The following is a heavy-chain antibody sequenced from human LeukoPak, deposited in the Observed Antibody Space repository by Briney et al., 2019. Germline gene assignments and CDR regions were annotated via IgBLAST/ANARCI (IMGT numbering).Heavy chain of an antibody. D-gene: IGHD6-13*01. CDR3: ARLFSSSWYRGAFDL. V-gene: IGHV4-39*01. CDR2: IYYRGNT. J-gene: IGHJ3*01. Sequence: PSETLSLTCTVSGGSISSSSYYWGWIRQPPGKGLEWIGSIYYRGNTHYNPSLKSRVTISVDTSKNQFSLKLSSVTAADTAVYYCARLFSSSWYRGAFDLWGQGTLVTVSS. CDR1: GGSISSSSYY.